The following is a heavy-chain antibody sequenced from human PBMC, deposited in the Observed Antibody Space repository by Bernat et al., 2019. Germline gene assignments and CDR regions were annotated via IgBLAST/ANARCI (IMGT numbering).Heavy chain of an antibody. CDR1: GFTFSSYG. D-gene: IGHD5-12*01. J-gene: IGHJ6*02. CDR2: IWYDGSNK. Sequence: QVQLVESGGGVVQPGRSLRLSCAASGFTFSSYGMHWVRQAPGKGLEWVAAIWYDGSNKYYADSVKGRFTISRDNSKNTLYLQMNSLRAEDTAVYYCARTRVGVYSGYDPLGEPYYYYGMDVWGQGTTVTVSS. V-gene: IGHV3-33*01. CDR3: ARTRVGVYSGYDPLGEPYYYYGMDV.